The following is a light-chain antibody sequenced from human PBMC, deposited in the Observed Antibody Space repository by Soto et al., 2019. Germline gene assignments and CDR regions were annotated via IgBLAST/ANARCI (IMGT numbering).Light chain of an antibody. CDR2: AAS. J-gene: IGKJ1*01. CDR3: LQVSSFPRT. CDR1: RGIGDR. Sequence: DIQMTQSPSTLSASVGDRVTITCRASRGIGDRLACFQQKPGKAPQFLIQAASNLQSGVPSRFSGSGSGTEFILSINSLQPEDIATYYCLQVSSFPRTFGQGTKVDIK. V-gene: IGKV1-12*01.